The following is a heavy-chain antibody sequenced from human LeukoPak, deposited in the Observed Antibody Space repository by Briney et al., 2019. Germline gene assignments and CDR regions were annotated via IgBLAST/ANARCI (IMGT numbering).Heavy chain of an antibody. CDR3: TTDLAAAGTYYYYYMDV. CDR1: GFTFSSYE. CDR2: IKSKTDGGTT. V-gene: IGHV3-15*01. D-gene: IGHD6-13*01. J-gene: IGHJ6*03. Sequence: GGSLRLSCAASGFTFSSYEMNWVRQAPGKGLGWVGRIKSKTDGGTTDYAAPVKGRFTISRDDSKHTLYLQMNSLKTQDTAVYYCTTDLAAAGTYYYYYMDVWGKGTTVTVSS.